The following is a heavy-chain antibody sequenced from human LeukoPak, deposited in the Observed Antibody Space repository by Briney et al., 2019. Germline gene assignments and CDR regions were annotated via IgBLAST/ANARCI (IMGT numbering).Heavy chain of an antibody. Sequence: ASVXXXCXASGYTFTGYYMHWVRXXPXQXXXXXGWINPNSGGTNYAQKFQGRVTVTRDTSISTAYMELSRLRSDDTAVYYCARTIFGVVIRFDPWGQGTLVTVSS. D-gene: IGHD3-3*01. CDR2: INPNSGGT. V-gene: IGHV1-2*02. CDR3: ARTIFGVVIRFDP. J-gene: IGHJ5*02. CDR1: GYTFTGYY.